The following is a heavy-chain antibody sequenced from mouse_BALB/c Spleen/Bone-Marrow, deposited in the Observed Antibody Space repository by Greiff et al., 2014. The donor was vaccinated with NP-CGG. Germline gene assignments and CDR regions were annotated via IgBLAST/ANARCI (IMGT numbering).Heavy chain of an antibody. V-gene: IGHV5-12*02. CDR2: ISNGGGST. D-gene: IGHD2-1*01. CDR1: GFTFSDYY. Sequence: EVKLVESXGGLVQPGGSLKLSCATSGFTFSDYYMYWVRQTPEKRLEWVAYISNGGGSTYYPDTVKGRFTISRDNAKNTLYLQMSRLKSEDTAMYYCARHLYGNYGAMDYWGQGTSVTVSS. J-gene: IGHJ4*01. CDR3: ARHLYGNYGAMDY.